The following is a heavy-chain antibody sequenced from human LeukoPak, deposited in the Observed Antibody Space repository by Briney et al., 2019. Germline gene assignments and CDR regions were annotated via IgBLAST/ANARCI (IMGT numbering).Heavy chain of an antibody. CDR3: ARDRDYYDSSGPTLDY. Sequence: SETLSLTCTVSGGSISSSNWWCWVRQPPGKGLEWIGENYHSGSTNYNPSLKSRVTISVDKSKNQFSLKLSSVTAADTAVYYCARDRDYYDSSGPTLDYWGQGTLVTVSS. V-gene: IGHV4-4*02. D-gene: IGHD3-22*01. CDR1: GGSISSSNW. J-gene: IGHJ4*02. CDR2: NYHSGST.